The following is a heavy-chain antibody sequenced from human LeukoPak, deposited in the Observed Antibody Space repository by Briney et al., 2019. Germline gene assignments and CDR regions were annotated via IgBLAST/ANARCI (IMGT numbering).Heavy chain of an antibody. Sequence: ASVKVSCXASGYTFTSYDINWVRQATGQGLEWMAWMNPNSGNTGYAQKFQGRVTMTRNTSISTAYMELSSLRSEDTAVYYCARGGEYSSSSGDYFDYWGQGTLVTVSS. V-gene: IGHV1-8*01. J-gene: IGHJ4*02. CDR2: MNPNSGNT. D-gene: IGHD6-6*01. CDR1: GYTFTSYD. CDR3: ARGGEYSSSSGDYFDY.